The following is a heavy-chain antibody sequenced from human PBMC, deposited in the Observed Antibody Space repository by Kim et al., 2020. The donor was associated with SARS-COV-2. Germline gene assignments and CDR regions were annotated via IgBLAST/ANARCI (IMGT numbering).Heavy chain of an antibody. Sequence: GGSLILSCAASGFNFDDIAMHWVRQVPGKGLEWVAGISGNGATRGYADSMNGRGFISRDNLKNSLYLQMTGLKPEDSALYYCVKVATDESDSYSGFDSWGEGTLVTAYS. CDR1: GFNFDDIA. J-gene: IGHJ4*02. V-gene: IGHV3-9*01. CDR2: ISGNGATR. CDR3: VKVATDESDSYSGFDS. D-gene: IGHD2-15*01.